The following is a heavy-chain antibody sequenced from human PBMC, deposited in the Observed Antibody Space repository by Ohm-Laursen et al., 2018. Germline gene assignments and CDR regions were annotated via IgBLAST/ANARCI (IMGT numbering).Heavy chain of an antibody. CDR3: ARDAFYYDSRMIDY. J-gene: IGHJ4*02. V-gene: IGHV3-21*01. Sequence: SLRLSCTASAFSLTASNMNWVRQAPGTGLEWVSYISDTGSHIYYAGSVRGRFTISRDNAKDSLFLQMNSLKAEDTAVYYCARDAFYYDSRMIDYWGQGTLVTVSS. CDR1: AFSLTASN. CDR2: ISDTGSHI. D-gene: IGHD3-22*01.